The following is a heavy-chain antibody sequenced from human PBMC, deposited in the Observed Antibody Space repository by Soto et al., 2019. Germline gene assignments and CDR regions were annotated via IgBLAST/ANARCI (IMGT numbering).Heavy chain of an antibody. CDR3: ARGLRFDY. CDR2: IYYSGST. D-gene: IGHD2-15*01. CDR1: GGSISSYY. Sequence: SQTLSLPCTVSGGSISSYYWSWIRQPPGKGLEWIGYIYYSGSTNYNPSLKSRVTISVDTSKNQFPLKLSSVTAADTAVYYCARGLRFDYWGQGTLVTVSS. J-gene: IGHJ4*02. V-gene: IGHV4-59*01.